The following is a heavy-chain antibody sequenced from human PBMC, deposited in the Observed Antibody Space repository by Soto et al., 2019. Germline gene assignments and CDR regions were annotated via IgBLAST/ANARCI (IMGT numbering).Heavy chain of an antibody. CDR2: FIPVLGVT. V-gene: IGHV1-69*02. J-gene: IGHJ5*02. Sequence: QVPLVQSGAEVKKPGSSVKVSCRASGGTFNSYTLSWVRQAPGQGFEWLGRFIPVLGVTNYAQKFQGRVTLAAYNSTTTAYMELNNLTSEDTAVYYWARGAAAAGPWYNWFDPWGQGTLVTVSS. D-gene: IGHD6-13*01. CDR1: GGTFNSYT. CDR3: ARGAAAAGPWYNWFDP.